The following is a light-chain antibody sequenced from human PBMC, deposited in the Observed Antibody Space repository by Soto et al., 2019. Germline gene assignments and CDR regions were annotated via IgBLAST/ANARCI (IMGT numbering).Light chain of an antibody. Sequence: EIVMTQSPATLSLSPGDRATLSCRASQSVTSDYFACYQQKPGQAPRLLIYGASIRATGIPDRFSGSGSGTDFTLTISRLEPEDFAMYHCQQRTNWPPWTFGQGTKVEI. J-gene: IGKJ1*01. CDR2: GAS. V-gene: IGKV3D-20*02. CDR3: QQRTNWPPWT. CDR1: QSVTSDY.